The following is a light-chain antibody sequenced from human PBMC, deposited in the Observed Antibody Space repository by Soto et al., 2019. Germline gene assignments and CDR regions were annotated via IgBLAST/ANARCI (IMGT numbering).Light chain of an antibody. V-gene: IGKV1-33*01. CDR1: QDIANY. CDR2: DAT. J-gene: IGKJ3*01. CDR3: QHYYNLPFT. Sequence: DIQMTQSPSSLSASVGDRVTLTYQASQDIANYLSWYQQKPGKAPKLLIYDATNLQTGVPSRFRGSGSGTHFTFTITSLQPEDIAAYYCQHYYNLPFTFGPGTTVDIK.